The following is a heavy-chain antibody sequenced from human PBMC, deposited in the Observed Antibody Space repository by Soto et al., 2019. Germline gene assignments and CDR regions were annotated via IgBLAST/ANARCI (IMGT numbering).Heavy chain of an antibody. J-gene: IGHJ4*02. D-gene: IGHD3-22*01. CDR3: ARGSIYYDSSGYYYNY. Sequence: GGSLRLSGAASGFTSGSYALHWVRQAPGKGLEWVAVIAYDGSNKYYADSVKGRFTISRDNSKNTLYLQMNSLRAEDTAVYYCARGSIYYDSSGYYYNYWGQGTLVTVSS. CDR1: GFTSGSYA. V-gene: IGHV3-30-3*01. CDR2: IAYDGSNK.